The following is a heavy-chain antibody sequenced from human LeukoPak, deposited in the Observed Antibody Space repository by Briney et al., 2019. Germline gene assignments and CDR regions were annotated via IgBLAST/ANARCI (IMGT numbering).Heavy chain of an antibody. D-gene: IGHD2-2*01. CDR1: GGSFSGYY. V-gene: IGHV4-34*01. J-gene: IGHJ4*02. CDR2: INHSGST. Sequence: PSETLSLTCAVYGGSFSGYYWSWIRQPPGKGLEWIGEINHSGSTNYNPSLKSRVTISVATSKNQFSLKLGSVTAADTAVYYCARGGCIIQKYHFDYWGQGTLVTVCS. CDR3: ARGGCIIQKYHFDY.